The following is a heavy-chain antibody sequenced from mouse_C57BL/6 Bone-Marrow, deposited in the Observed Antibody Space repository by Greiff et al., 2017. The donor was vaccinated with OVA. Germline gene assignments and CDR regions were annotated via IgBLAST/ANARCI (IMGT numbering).Heavy chain of an antibody. CDR1: GFNIKNTY. Sequence: VQLQQSVAELVRPGASVKLSCTASGFNIKNTYMHWVKQRPEQGLEWIGRIDPANGNTKYAPKFQGKATITADTSSNTAYLQLSSLTSEDTAIYYCARLLWLRRRGVYWYFDVWGTGTTVTVSS. V-gene: IGHV14-3*01. CDR2: IDPANGNT. CDR3: ARLLWLRRRGVYWYFDV. D-gene: IGHD2-2*01. J-gene: IGHJ1*03.